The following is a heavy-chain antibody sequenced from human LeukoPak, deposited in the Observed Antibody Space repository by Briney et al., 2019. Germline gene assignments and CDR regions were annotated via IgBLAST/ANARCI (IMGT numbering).Heavy chain of an antibody. V-gene: IGHV4-59*01. CDR1: GGSISSYY. J-gene: IGHJ4*02. D-gene: IGHD2-2*01. CDR2: IYYSGST. Sequence: SETLSLTCTVSGGSISSYYWSWIRQPPGKGLEWIGYIYYSGSTNYNPSLKSRVTISVDTSKNQFSLKLSSVTAADTAVYYCARDAELYCSSTSCAYYFDYWGQGTLVAVSS. CDR3: ARDAELYCSSTSCAYYFDY.